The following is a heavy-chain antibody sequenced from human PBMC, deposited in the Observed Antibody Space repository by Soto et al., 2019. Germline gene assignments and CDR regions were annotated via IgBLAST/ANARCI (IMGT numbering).Heavy chain of an antibody. J-gene: IGHJ6*02. CDR3: ARGDYNWNSAGMDV. CDR2: MNPNSGNT. D-gene: IGHD1-7*01. V-gene: IGHV1-8*01. CDR1: GYTFTSYD. Sequence: ASVKVSCKASGYTFTSYDINWVRQATGQGLEWMGWMNPNSGNTGHAQKFQGRVTMTRNTSISTAYMELSSLRSEDTAVYYCARGDYNWNSAGMDVWGQGTTVTVSS.